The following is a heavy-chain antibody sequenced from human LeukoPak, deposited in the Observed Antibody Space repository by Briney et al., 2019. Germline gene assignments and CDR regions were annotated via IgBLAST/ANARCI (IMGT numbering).Heavy chain of an antibody. D-gene: IGHD6-19*01. CDR3: ARSEGIAVAGTAFDI. V-gene: IGHV4-59*01. J-gene: IGHJ3*02. CDR2: IYYSGST. Sequence: SETLSLTCTVSGGSISSYYWSWIRQPPGKGPEWIGYIYYSGSTNYNPSLKSRVTISVDTSKNQFSLKLSSVTAADTAVYYCARSEGIAVAGTAFDIWGQGTMVTVSS. CDR1: GGSISSYY.